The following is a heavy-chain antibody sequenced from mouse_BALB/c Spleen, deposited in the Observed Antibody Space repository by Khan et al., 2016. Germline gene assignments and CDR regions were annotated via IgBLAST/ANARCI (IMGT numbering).Heavy chain of an antibody. CDR1: GFDFSRYW. CDR3: ARQEYYGYFDY. Sequence: EVKLLESGGGLVQPGGSLKLSCAASGFDFSRYWMSWVRQAPGKGLEWIGEIYPDSSTINYTPSLKDKFIISRDNAKNTPYLQKSKVRSEDTALYYCARQEYYGYFDYWGQGTTLTVSS. J-gene: IGHJ2*01. CDR2: IYPDSSTI. D-gene: IGHD1-1*01. V-gene: IGHV4-1*02.